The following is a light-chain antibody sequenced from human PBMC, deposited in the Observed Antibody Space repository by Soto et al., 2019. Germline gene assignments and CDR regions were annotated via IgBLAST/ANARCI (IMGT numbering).Light chain of an antibody. CDR2: IYSDGSH. Sequence: QSVLTQSPSASASLGASVTLTCTLRSHTTYAIAWHQQQPEKGPRYLMKIYSDGSHNKGDGIPDRFSGSSSGADRYLTISSLQSEDEADYYCQTWDTGIQVFGGGTKLTVL. CDR3: QTWDTGIQV. CDR1: SHTTYA. V-gene: IGLV4-69*02. J-gene: IGLJ3*02.